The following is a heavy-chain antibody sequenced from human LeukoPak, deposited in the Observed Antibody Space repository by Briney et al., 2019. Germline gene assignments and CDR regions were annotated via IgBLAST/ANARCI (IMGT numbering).Heavy chain of an antibody. D-gene: IGHD5-12*01. CDR3: AKAGWLRLRPPAFDY. Sequence: QAGGSLRLSCAASGFTFSSYAMSWVRQAPGKGLEWASAISGSGGSTYYADSVKGRFTISRDNSKNTLYLQMNSLRAEDTAVYYCAKAGWLRLRPPAFDYWGQGTLVTVSS. CDR1: GFTFSSYA. J-gene: IGHJ4*02. V-gene: IGHV3-23*01. CDR2: ISGSGGST.